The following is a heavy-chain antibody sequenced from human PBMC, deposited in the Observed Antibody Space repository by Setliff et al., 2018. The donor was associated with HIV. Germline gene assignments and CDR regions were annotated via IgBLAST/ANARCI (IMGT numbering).Heavy chain of an antibody. CDR2: IYTSGST. V-gene: IGHV4-61*02. J-gene: IGHJ4*02. CDR3: ARGVNSDDNTVVITSSFFDY. Sequence: TLSLTCTVSGGSISSGTYYWSWIRQPAGKGLEWIGRIYTSGSTNYNPSLKSRVTISVDTSKNQFSLKLSSVTAADTAVYYCARGVNSDDNTVVITSSFFDYWGQGTLVTVSS. CDR1: GGSISSGTYY. D-gene: IGHD3-22*01.